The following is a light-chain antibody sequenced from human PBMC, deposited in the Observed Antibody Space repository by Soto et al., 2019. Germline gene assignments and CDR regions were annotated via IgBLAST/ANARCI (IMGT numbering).Light chain of an antibody. CDR1: SSDVGGYNY. Sequence: QSVLTQPASVSGSPGQSITISCTGTSSDVGGYNYVSWYQQHLGKAPKLMIYDVSNRPSGVSNRFSGSKSGNTASLTISGLQAEDEADYFCSSYTSSSAPSAVFGGGTQLTVL. V-gene: IGLV2-14*01. CDR3: SSYTSSSAPSAV. J-gene: IGLJ7*01. CDR2: DVS.